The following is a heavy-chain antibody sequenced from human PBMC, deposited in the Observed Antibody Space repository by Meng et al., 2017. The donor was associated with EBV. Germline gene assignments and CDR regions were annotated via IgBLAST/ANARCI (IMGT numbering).Heavy chain of an antibody. D-gene: IGHD6-13*01. CDR3: AKGADLAAAGTFWFDP. Sequence: VRLVHSGAEVKKPGAPVKVPCKASGYTFTGYYMHWVRQAPGQGLEWMGRINPNSGGTNYAQKFQGRVTMTRDTSISTAYMELSRLRSDDTAVYYCAKGADLAAAGTFWFDPWGQGTLVTVSS. CDR1: GYTFTGYY. CDR2: INPNSGGT. J-gene: IGHJ5*02. V-gene: IGHV1-2*06.